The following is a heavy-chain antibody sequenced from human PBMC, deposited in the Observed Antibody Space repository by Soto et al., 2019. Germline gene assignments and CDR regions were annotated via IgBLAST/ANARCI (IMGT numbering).Heavy chain of an antibody. CDR2: INPNSGGT. CDR1: GYTFTGYY. Sequence: SVKVSCKASGYTFTGYYMHWVRQAPGQGLEWMGWINPNSGGTNYAQKFQGRVTMTRDTSISTAYMELSRLRSDDTAVYYCARGGYLSTIFGVVHGPWGQGTLVTVSS. V-gene: IGHV1-2*02. CDR3: ARGGYLSTIFGVVHGP. D-gene: IGHD3-3*01. J-gene: IGHJ5*02.